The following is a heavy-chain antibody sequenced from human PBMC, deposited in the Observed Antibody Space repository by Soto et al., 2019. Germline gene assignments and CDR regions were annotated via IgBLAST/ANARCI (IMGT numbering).Heavy chain of an antibody. CDR2: ITHSGST. Sequence: SETLSLTCAVYCGSFSAYSWSWIRQPPGKGLEWIGEITHSGSTYHNPSLKSRVTISVDTSKNQFSLKLSSVTAADTAVYYCARSGGQELVGRNWFDRWGQGTLGT. V-gene: IGHV4-34*01. CDR1: CGSFSAYS. D-gene: IGHD6-13*01. CDR3: ARSGGQELVGRNWFDR. J-gene: IGHJ5*02.